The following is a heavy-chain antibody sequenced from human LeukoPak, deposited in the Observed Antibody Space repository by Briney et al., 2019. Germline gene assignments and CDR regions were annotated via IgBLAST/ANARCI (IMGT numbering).Heavy chain of an antibody. V-gene: IGHV4-59*01. CDR1: GGSISSYY. CDR3: ARAGYYGSGSYSYFDY. D-gene: IGHD3-10*01. Sequence: PSETLSLTCTVSGGSISSYYWSWIRQPPGKGLEWIGCIYYSGSTDYNPSLKSRATISVDTSKNQFSLKLSSVTAADTAVYYCARAGYYGSGSYSYFDYWGQGTLVTVSS. CDR2: IYYSGST. J-gene: IGHJ4*02.